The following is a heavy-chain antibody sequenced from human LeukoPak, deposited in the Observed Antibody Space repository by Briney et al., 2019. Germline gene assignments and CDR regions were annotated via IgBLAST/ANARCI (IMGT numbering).Heavy chain of an antibody. CDR1: GFTFSHYS. V-gene: IGHV3-21*01. D-gene: IGHD2-15*01. CDR2: VSSGGSYI. CDR3: AKGYGGSCYHFDDF. Sequence: PGGSLRLSCAASGFTFSHYSMNWVRQAPGKGLEWVSSVSSGGSYIHYADSVKGRFTISRDNAKNSVYLQMNSLRAEDTALYYCAKGYGGSCYHFDDFWGQGTLVTVSS. J-gene: IGHJ4*02.